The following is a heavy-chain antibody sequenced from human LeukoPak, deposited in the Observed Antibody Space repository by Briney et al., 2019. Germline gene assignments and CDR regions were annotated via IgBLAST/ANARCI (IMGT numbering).Heavy chain of an antibody. D-gene: IGHD3-3*02. CDR1: GLTLSNYY. Sequence: GGSLRLSCAASGLTLSNYYMSWIRQAPGKGLEWVSYISNIGSTTHHADSVKGRSTISRDNAKNSLYLQMNSLRAEDTAVYYCASDISNKGFDYWGQGTLVTVSS. CDR2: ISNIGSTT. CDR3: ASDISNKGFDY. V-gene: IGHV3-11*04. J-gene: IGHJ4*02.